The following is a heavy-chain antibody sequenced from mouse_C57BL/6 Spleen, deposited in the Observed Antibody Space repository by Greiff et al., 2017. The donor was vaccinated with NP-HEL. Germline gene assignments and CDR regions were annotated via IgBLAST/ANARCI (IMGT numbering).Heavy chain of an antibody. CDR3: ARGYYVSSWYYAMDY. CDR1: GFTFSDYG. Sequence: DVMLVESGGGLVKPGGSLKLSCAASGFTFSDYGMHWVRQAPEKGLEWVAYISSGSSNIYYADTVKGRFTISRDNAKNTLFLQMTSLRSEDTAMYYCARGYYVSSWYYAMDYWGQGTSVTVSS. CDR2: ISSGSSNI. V-gene: IGHV5-17*01. J-gene: IGHJ4*01. D-gene: IGHD1-1*01.